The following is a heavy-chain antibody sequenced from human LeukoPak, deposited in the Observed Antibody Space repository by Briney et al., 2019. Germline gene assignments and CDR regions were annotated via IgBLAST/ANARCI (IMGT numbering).Heavy chain of an antibody. CDR3: ARTAKYYYGSETYYFLDY. CDR1: GYSISSGYY. Sequence: SETLSLTCTVSGYSISSGYYWGWIRQPPGQGLEWIGYISYTGSTTYNSSLKSRVTISLDTSQNQFSLKLTSVTPADTAVYYCARTAKYYYGSETYYFLDYWGQGTLVTVSS. CDR2: ISYTGST. J-gene: IGHJ4*02. D-gene: IGHD3-10*01. V-gene: IGHV4-38-2*02.